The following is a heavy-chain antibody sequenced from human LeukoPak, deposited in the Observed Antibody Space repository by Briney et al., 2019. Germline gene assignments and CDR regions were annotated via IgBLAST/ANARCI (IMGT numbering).Heavy chain of an antibody. CDR2: ISSSSSSI. Sequence: GGSLRLSCAASGFTFSSYSMNWVRQAPEKGLEWLSYISSSSSSIYYADSVKGRFTISRDNAKNSLYLQMNSLRDEDTAVYYCARDGDSSGYYAAFDIWGQGTMVTVSS. V-gene: IGHV3-48*02. D-gene: IGHD3-22*01. CDR3: ARDGDSSGYYAAFDI. CDR1: GFTFSSYS. J-gene: IGHJ3*02.